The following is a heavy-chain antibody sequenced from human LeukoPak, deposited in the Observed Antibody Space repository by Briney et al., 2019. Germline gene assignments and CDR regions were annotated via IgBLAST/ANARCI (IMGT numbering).Heavy chain of an antibody. V-gene: IGHV3-23*01. J-gene: IGHJ4*02. CDR1: GFTFSSYA. CDR2: ISGSGGST. CDR3: TSRITMVRGVIITIDY. D-gene: IGHD3-10*01. Sequence: GGSLRLSCAASGFTFSSYAMSWVRQAPGKGLEWVSAISGSGGSTYYADSVKGRFTISRDNSKNTLYLQMNSLRAEDTAVYYCTSRITMVRGVIITIDYWGQGTLVTVSS.